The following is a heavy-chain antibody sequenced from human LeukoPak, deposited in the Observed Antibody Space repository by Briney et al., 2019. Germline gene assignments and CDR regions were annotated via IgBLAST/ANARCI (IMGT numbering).Heavy chain of an antibody. CDR2: IYNSGST. D-gene: IGHD5-18*01. Sequence: PSETLSLTCTVSGGSISIYYWSWIRQPPGKGLEWIGYIYNSGSTNYNPSLRSRVTISVDTSKNQFSLKLTSVTAADTAVYYCARGQVNTAGYYYYGMDVWGQGTTVTVSS. J-gene: IGHJ6*02. CDR3: ARGQVNTAGYYYYGMDV. V-gene: IGHV4-59*12. CDR1: GGSISIYY.